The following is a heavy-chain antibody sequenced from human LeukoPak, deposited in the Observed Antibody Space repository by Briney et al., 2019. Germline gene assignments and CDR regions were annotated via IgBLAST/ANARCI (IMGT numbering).Heavy chain of an antibody. CDR1: GFTFSSYA. Sequence: GGSLRLSCAASGFTFSSYAMNWVRQAPGKGLEWVSVISGSGGSTYYADSVKGRFTISRDNAKNSLYLQMNSLRAEDTAVYYCARVYYYFFVNYWGQGTLVTVSS. CDR3: ARVYYYFFVNY. J-gene: IGHJ4*02. D-gene: IGHD3-10*01. V-gene: IGHV3-23*01. CDR2: ISGSGGST.